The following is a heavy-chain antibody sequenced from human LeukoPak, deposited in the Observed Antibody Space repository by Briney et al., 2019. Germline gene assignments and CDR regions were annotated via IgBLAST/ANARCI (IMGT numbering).Heavy chain of an antibody. V-gene: IGHV1-69*01. D-gene: IGHD3-10*01. CDR1: GGTFSSYA. Sequence: ASVKVSCKASGGTFSSYAISWVRQAPGQGLEWMGGIIPIFGTANYAQKFQGRDTITADESTSTAYMELSSLRSEDTAVYYCAREYFTMVRGVNAYYYGMDVWGKGTTVTVSS. CDR3: AREYFTMVRGVNAYYYGMDV. CDR2: IIPIFGTA. J-gene: IGHJ6*04.